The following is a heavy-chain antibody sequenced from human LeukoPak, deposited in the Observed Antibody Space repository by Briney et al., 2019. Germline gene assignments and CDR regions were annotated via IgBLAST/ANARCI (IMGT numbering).Heavy chain of an antibody. J-gene: IGHJ4*02. CDR2: IYHSGST. V-gene: IGHV4-38-2*01. D-gene: IGHD5-24*01. CDR3: ARLRGEATDWVDYFDY. CDR1: DYSISSGYY. Sequence: PSETLSLTCAVSDYSISSGYYWGWIRQPPGKGPEWIGSIYHSGSTYYNPSLKSRVTISVDTSKNQSSLKLSSVTAADTAVYYCARLRGEATDWVDYFDYWGQGTLVTVSS.